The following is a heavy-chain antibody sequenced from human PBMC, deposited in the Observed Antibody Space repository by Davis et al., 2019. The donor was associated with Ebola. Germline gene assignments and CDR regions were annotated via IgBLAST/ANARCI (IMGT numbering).Heavy chain of an antibody. Sequence: GESLKISCAASGFTLSSYWMSWVRQAPGKGLEWVANIKQDGGEKNYVDSVEGRLTISRDNAKNSLFLQMNGLRAEDTAVYYCARDRGYYYGMDVWGQGTTVTVSS. CDR3: ARDRGYYYGMDV. CDR1: GFTLSSYW. J-gene: IGHJ6*02. V-gene: IGHV3-7*03. CDR2: IKQDGGEK.